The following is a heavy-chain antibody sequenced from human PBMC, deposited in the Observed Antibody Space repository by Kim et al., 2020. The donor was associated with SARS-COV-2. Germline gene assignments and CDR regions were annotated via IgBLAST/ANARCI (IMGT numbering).Heavy chain of an antibody. Sequence: GGSLRLSCAASGFTFSSYSMNWVRQAPGKGLEWVSSISSSSSYIYYADSVKGRFTISRYNAKNSLYLQMNSLRAEDTAVYYCASTKGAGCSGGSCHYYGMDVWGQGTTVTVSS. CDR3: ASTKGAGCSGGSCHYYGMDV. CDR1: GFTFSSYS. CDR2: ISSSSSYI. D-gene: IGHD2-15*01. V-gene: IGHV3-21*01. J-gene: IGHJ6*02.